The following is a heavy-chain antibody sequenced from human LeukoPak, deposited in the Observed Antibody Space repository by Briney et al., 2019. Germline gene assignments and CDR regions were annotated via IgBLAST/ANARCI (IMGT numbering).Heavy chain of an antibody. CDR2: ISSSGSTI. D-gene: IGHD2-21*02. Sequence: GGSLRLSCAASGFTFSDYYMSWIRQAPGKGLEWVSYISSSGSTIYYADSVKGRFTISRDNSKNTLYLQMNSLRAEDTAVYYCAKSPYCGGDCYPPENWFDPWGQGTLVTVSS. V-gene: IGHV3-11*01. CDR3: AKSPYCGGDCYPPENWFDP. J-gene: IGHJ5*02. CDR1: GFTFSDYY.